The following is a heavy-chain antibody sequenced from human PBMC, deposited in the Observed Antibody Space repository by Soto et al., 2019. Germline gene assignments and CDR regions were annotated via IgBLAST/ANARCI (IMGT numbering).Heavy chain of an antibody. J-gene: IGHJ4*02. V-gene: IGHV3-7*01. CDR3: AGGSY. CDR2: LNQNGREK. CDR1: GFPFSIHW. Sequence: EMHLVESGGGLVQPGGSLRLSCAASGFPFSIHWMNWVRQAPGKGLEWVANLNQNGREKYYVDSVKGRFTISRDNAKNSLALQINSLRAEDTAVYYCAGGSYWGQGTLVTVSS.